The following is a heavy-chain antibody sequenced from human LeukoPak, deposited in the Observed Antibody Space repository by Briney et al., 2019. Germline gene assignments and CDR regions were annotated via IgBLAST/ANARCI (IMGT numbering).Heavy chain of an antibody. CDR1: GFTVSSNY. CDR3: ARDPGGTRAGY. D-gene: IGHD2-15*01. V-gene: IGHV3-53*01. Sequence: GRSLRLSCAASGFTVSSNYMSWVRQAPGKGLEWVSVIYSGGSTYYADSVKGRFTISRDNSKNTLYLQMNSLRAEDTAVYYCARDPGGTRAGYWGQGTLVTVSS. CDR2: IYSGGST. J-gene: IGHJ4*02.